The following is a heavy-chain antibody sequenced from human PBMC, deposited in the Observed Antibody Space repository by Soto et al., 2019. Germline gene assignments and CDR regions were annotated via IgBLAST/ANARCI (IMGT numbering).Heavy chain of an antibody. J-gene: IGHJ3*02. Sequence: ASVKVSCKASGGTFSSYAISWVRQAPGQGLEWMGGIIPIFGTANYAQKFQGRVTITADESTSTAYMELSSLTSDDTAVYFCTRENIENSDGLYDAFDIWGQGTTVTVSS. D-gene: IGHD5-18*01. V-gene: IGHV1-69*13. CDR1: GGTFSSYA. CDR2: IIPIFGTA. CDR3: TRENIENSDGLYDAFDI.